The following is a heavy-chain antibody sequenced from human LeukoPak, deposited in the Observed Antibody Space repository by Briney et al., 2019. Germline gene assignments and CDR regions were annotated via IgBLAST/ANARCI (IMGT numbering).Heavy chain of an antibody. CDR3: ARGRFWYSSVRAANWFDP. CDR1: GGSFSGYY. J-gene: IGHJ5*02. CDR2: INHSGST. V-gene: IGHV4-34*01. Sequence: SETLSLTCAVYGGSFSGYYWSWIRQPPGKGLEWIGEINHSGSTNYNPSLKSRVTISVDTSKNQFSLKLSSVTAADTAVYYCARGRFWYSSVRAANWFDPWGQGTLVTVSS. D-gene: IGHD6-19*01.